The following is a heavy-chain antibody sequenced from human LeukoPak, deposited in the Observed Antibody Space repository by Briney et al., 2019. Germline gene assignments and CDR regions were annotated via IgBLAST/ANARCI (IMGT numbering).Heavy chain of an antibody. J-gene: IGHJ4*02. CDR2: IWYDGSNK. Sequence: PGGSLRLSCAASGFTFSSYGMHWVRQAPGKGLEWVALIWYDGSNKNYVDSVKGRYTISRDNSKNTLYLQMNSLRAEDTAVYYCAKEVHSTYYYDSSGPLPYYFDNWGQGTLVTVSS. CDR1: GFTFSSYG. CDR3: AKEVHSTYYYDSSGPLPYYFDN. V-gene: IGHV3-33*06. D-gene: IGHD3-22*01.